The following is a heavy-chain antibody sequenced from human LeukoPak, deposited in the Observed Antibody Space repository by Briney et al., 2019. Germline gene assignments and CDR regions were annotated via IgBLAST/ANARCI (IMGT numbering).Heavy chain of an antibody. CDR3: AKLPSYGSGSYYDY. Sequence: QAGGSLRLSCAASGFTFSSYSMNWVRQVPGKGLEWVSYISSGSESSTYYADSVKGRFTTSRDSSKNTLYLQMNSLRADDTAVYYCAKLPSYGSGSYYDYWGQGTLVTVSS. CDR2: ISSGSESST. CDR1: GFTFSSYS. D-gene: IGHD3-10*01. V-gene: IGHV3-48*01. J-gene: IGHJ4*02.